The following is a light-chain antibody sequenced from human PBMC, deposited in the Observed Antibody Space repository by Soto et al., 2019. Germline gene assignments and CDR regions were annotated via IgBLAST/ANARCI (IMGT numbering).Light chain of an antibody. CDR1: QGISSY. V-gene: IGKV1-8*01. CDR2: AAS. CDR3: QQYYSYLRT. Sequence: AIRMTQSPSSLSASTGDRVTITCRASQGISSYLAWYQQKPGKAPKLLIYAASTLQSGVPSRFSGSGSGTDFTLTISCLQSEDFATYYCQQYYSYLRTFGQGTKVDNK. J-gene: IGKJ1*01.